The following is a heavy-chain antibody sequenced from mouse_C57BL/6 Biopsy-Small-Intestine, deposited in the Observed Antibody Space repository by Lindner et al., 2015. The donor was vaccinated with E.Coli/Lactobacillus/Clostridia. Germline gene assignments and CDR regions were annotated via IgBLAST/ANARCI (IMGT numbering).Heavy chain of an antibody. Sequence: VQLQESGPGLVAPSQSLSITCTVSGFSLTIYAISWVRQSPGKGLEWLGVIWGGGSTNYNSALMSRLSISKDNSKSQVFLKMNSLQTDNTAMYYCAKGGNHYAMDYWGQGTSVTVSS. CDR3: AKGGNHYAMDY. J-gene: IGHJ4*01. CDR1: GFSLTIYA. V-gene: IGHV2-9*01. D-gene: IGHD2-1*01. CDR2: IWGGGST.